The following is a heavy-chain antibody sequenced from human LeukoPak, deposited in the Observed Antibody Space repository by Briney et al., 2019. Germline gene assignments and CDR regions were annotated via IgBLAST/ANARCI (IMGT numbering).Heavy chain of an antibody. D-gene: IGHD3-22*01. CDR1: GGTFSIYA. J-gene: IGHJ4*02. V-gene: IGHV1-69*13. CDR3: ARDRKIDYYDSSGFYFDY. CDR2: IIPIFGTA. Sequence: ASVKVSCKASGGTFSIYAISWARQAPGQGLEWMGGIIPIFGTANYAQKFQGRVTITADESTSTAYMELSSLRSEDTAVYYCARDRKIDYYDSSGFYFDYWGQGTLVTVSS.